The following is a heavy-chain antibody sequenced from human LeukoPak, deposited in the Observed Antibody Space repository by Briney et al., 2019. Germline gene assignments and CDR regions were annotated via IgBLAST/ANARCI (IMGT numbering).Heavy chain of an antibody. CDR3: AKDSKSKGLEGYFDS. Sequence: GGSLRLSCEASGFTFEEYAMLWVRRPPGKGLEWVSGISWNSVTITYADSVKGRFTISRDNAKNTLYLEINSLRAEDTALYYCAKDSKSKGLEGYFDSWGQGTLVTVSS. CDR2: ISWNSVTI. V-gene: IGHV3-9*01. CDR1: GFTFEEYA. J-gene: IGHJ4*02. D-gene: IGHD3-22*01.